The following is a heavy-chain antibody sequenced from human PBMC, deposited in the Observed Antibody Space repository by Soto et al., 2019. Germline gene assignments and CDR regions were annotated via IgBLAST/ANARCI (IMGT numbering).Heavy chain of an antibody. V-gene: IGHV3-21*06. CDR2: ISSSNRYI. CDR1: GFDFSTYT. CDR3: ARDRCSGGSCYRTYAFDI. D-gene: IGHD2-15*01. J-gene: IGHJ3*02. Sequence: SLRLSCAASGFDFSTYTMNWVRQAPGKGLEWVSSISSSNRYIYYADSVKGRFTISRDDAKNSLYLQMNSLRAEDTAVYYCARDRCSGGSCYRTYAFDIWGQGTLVTVSS.